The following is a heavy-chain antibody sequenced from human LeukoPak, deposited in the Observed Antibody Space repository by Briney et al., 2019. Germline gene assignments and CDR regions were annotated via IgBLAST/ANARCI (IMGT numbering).Heavy chain of an antibody. CDR2: LNPSSGST. J-gene: IGHJ4*02. Sequence: ASVKVSCTASGYTFTTYYIHWVRQAPGQGLEWMGILNPSSGSTSYAQNFQGRVAMTRDTSTSTVHLELSSLRSEDTAVYYCARKKGAEGLDYWGQGTLVTVSS. D-gene: IGHD3-16*01. V-gene: IGHV1-46*01. CDR3: ARKKGAEGLDY. CDR1: GYTFTTYY.